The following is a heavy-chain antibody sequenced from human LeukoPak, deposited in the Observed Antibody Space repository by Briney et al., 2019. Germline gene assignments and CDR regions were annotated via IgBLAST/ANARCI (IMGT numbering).Heavy chain of an antibody. CDR3: ARTTGAIAARRGFDY. D-gene: IGHD6-6*01. CDR2: ISGSGGST. V-gene: IGHV3-23*01. Sequence: GGSLRLSCAASGFTFSSYAMSWVRQAPGKGLEWVSAISGSGGSTCYADSVKGRFTISRDNSKNTLYLQMNSLRAEDTAVYYCARTTGAIAARRGFDYWGQGTLVTVSS. J-gene: IGHJ4*02. CDR1: GFTFSSYA.